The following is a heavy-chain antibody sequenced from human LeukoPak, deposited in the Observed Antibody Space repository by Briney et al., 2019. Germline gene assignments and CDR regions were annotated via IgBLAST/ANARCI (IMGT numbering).Heavy chain of an antibody. Sequence: VGALRLSCAASLFTFINFGMHSVRQSPGKGRECGAVICYDGSTKLYADSVRGGCTISRDNSRNTPYLQVNILRAEDTTVYYCAKGRYRRMCSVFDYWGQGALVTVSS. CDR1: LFTFINFG. CDR2: ICYDGSTK. J-gene: IGHJ4*02. V-gene: IGHV3-33*06. CDR3: AKGRYRRMCSVFDY. D-gene: IGHD2-2*01.